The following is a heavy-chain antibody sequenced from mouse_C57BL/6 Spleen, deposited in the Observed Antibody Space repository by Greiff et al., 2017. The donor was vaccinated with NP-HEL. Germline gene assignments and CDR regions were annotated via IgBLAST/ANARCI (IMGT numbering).Heavy chain of an antibody. CDR2: ISSGGSYT. D-gene: IGHD1-1*01. Sequence: DVKLVESGGDLVKPGGSLKLSCAASGFTFSSYGMSWVRQTPDKRLEWVATISSGGSYTYYPDSVKGRFTISRDNAKNTLYLQMSSLKSEDTAMYYCARLLRLKGDYFDYWGQGTTLTVSS. CDR1: GFTFSSYG. CDR3: ARLLRLKGDYFDY. J-gene: IGHJ2*01. V-gene: IGHV5-6*02.